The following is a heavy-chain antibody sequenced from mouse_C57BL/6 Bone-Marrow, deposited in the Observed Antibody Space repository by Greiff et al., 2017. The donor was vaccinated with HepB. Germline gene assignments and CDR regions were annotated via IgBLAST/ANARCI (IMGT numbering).Heavy chain of an antibody. D-gene: IGHD1-1*01. V-gene: IGHV1-42*01. CDR1: GYSFTGYY. CDR2: INPSTGGT. CDR3: AREFDYYGSSPSYWYFDV. Sequence: VHVKQSGPELVKPGASVKISCKASGYSFTGYYMNWVKQSPEKSLEWIGEINPSTGGTTYNQKFKAKATLTVDKSSSTAYMQLKSLTSEDSAVYYCAREFDYYGSSPSYWYFDVWGTGTTVTVSS. J-gene: IGHJ1*03.